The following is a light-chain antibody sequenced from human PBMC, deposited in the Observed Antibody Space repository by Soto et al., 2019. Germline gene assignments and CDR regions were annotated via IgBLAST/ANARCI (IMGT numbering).Light chain of an antibody. CDR3: QQYINWPSWT. Sequence: DKVMTQSPATLSVFPGETATLSCRASESVSTFLAWYQQKPGQAPRLLIYGASTRATGVPARFSGSGSGTEFTLTISRLQSEDFAVYYCQQYINWPSWTFGQGTKVEVK. J-gene: IGKJ1*01. CDR2: GAS. V-gene: IGKV3-15*01. CDR1: ESVSTF.